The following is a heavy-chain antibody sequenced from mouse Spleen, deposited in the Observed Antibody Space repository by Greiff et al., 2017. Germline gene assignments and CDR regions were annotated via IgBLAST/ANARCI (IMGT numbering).Heavy chain of an antibody. Sequence: VQLKESGGGLVKPGGSLKLSCAASGFTFSSYAMSWVRQSPEKRLEWVAEISSGGSYTYYPDTVTGRFTISRDNAKNTLYLEMSSLRSEDTAMYYCARDYDYDPAWFAYWGQGTLVTVSA. D-gene: IGHD2-4*01. CDR2: ISSGGSYT. CDR3: ARDYDYDPAWFAY. V-gene: IGHV5-9-4*01. CDR1: GFTFSSYA. J-gene: IGHJ3*01.